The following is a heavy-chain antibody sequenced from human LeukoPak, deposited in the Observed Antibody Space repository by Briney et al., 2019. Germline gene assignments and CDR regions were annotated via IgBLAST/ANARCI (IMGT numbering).Heavy chain of an antibody. CDR2: TSSSGSTI. D-gene: IGHD6-13*01. J-gene: IGHJ3*02. CDR3: ARDLIAAAGGYDAFDI. V-gene: IGHV3-11*04. CDR1: GFTFSDYY. Sequence: GGSLRLSCAASGFTFSDYYMSWIRQAPGKGLEWVSYTSSSGSTIYYADSVKGRFTISRDNAKNSLNLQMNSLRAEDTAVYYCARDLIAAAGGYDAFDIWGQGTMVTVSS.